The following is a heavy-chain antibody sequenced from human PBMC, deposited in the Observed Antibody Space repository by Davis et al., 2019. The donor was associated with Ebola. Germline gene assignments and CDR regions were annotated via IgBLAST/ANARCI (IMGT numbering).Heavy chain of an antibody. CDR3: ARGTNYGLDV. V-gene: IGHV1-2*05. CDR2: VISNSGGT. J-gene: IGHJ6*02. CDR1: GYTFTDYN. Sequence: ASVKVSCKASGYTFTDYNIHWMRQAPGQGLEWMGRVISNSGGTNYAQKFQGRVTMTRDTSISTAYMELSRLTSDDTVVYYCARGTNYGLDVWGQGTTVTVSS.